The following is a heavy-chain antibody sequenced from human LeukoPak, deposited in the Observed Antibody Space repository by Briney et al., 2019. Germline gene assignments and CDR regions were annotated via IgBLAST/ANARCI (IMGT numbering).Heavy chain of an antibody. CDR2: ISYDGSNK. CDR1: GFTFSSYG. D-gene: IGHD6-13*01. Sequence: PGGSLRLSCAASGFTFSSYGMHWVRQAPGKGLEWVAVISYDGSNKYYADSVKGRFTISRDNSKNTLYLQMNSLRAEDTAVYYCAKDSYSSSWSLGYYFDYWGQGTLVTVSS. V-gene: IGHV3-30*18. CDR3: AKDSYSSSWSLGYYFDY. J-gene: IGHJ4*02.